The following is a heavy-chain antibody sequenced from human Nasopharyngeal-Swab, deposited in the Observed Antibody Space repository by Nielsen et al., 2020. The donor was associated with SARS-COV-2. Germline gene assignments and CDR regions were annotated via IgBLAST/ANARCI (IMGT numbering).Heavy chain of an antibody. J-gene: IGHJ6*02. CDR2: IYYSGST. CDR3: ARDWILRGWSTYYYYGMDV. V-gene: IGHV4-31*02. Sequence: PGKGLEWIGYIYYSGSTYYNPSLKSRVTISVDTSKNQFSLKLSSVTAADTAVYYCARDWILRGWSTYYYYGMDVWGQGTKVTVSS. D-gene: IGHD3-3*01.